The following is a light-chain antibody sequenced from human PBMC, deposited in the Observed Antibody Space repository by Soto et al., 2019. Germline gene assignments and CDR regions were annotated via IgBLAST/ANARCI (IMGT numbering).Light chain of an antibody. CDR3: AAWDDSLNGQV. Sequence: QSALTQPPSASGTPRQRVTISCSGSSSNIGSNTVNWYQQLPGTAPKLLIYTNNQRPSGVPDRFSGSKSGTSASLAISGLKSEDEADYYCAAWDDSLNGQVFGTGTKLTVL. J-gene: IGLJ1*01. CDR2: TNN. CDR1: SSNIGSNT. V-gene: IGLV1-44*01.